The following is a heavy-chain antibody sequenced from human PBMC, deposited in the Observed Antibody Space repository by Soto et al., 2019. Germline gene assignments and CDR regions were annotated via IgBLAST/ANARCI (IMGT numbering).Heavy chain of an antibody. D-gene: IGHD6-13*01. CDR3: AKRSPYSSGWYSPIFDY. V-gene: IGHV3-23*01. CDR1: GFSFIDYA. Sequence: PGGSLRLSCAASGFSFIDYAMSWVRKAPGKGLEWVSVISESGGSTHYADSVRGRFTVSRDNSKNSLSLRMNSLRDEDTAVYFCAKRSPYSSGWYSPIFDYWGQGALVTVSS. J-gene: IGHJ4*02. CDR2: ISESGGST.